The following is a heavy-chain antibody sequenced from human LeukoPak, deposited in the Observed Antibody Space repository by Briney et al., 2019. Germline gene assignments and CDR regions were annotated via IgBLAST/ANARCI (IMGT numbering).Heavy chain of an antibody. D-gene: IGHD2-8*01. CDR2: IYYSGTS. CDR1: GGSISSSSYY. CDR3: ARATNQEY. Sequence: PSETLSLTCTVSGGSISSSSYYWGWIRQPPGKGLEWIGSIYYSGTSYYNPSLKSRVTISVDTSKNQFSLKLSSVTAADTAVYYCARATNQEYWGQGTLVTVSS. J-gene: IGHJ4*02. V-gene: IGHV4-39*01.